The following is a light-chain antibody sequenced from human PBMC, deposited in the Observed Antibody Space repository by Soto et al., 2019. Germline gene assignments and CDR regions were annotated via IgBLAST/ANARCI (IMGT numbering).Light chain of an antibody. V-gene: IGKV1-39*01. CDR1: ETITSY. CDR3: QQSYTPQIT. J-gene: IGKJ4*01. CDR2: LAS. Sequence: DIQMTQSPSSLSASVGDRITITCRASETITSYLHWYQQIPGKAPRLLIFLASNLQRGVPSRFSDRGSGTNFTLTISGLQPEDFAIYFCQQSYTPQITFGGGTKVDIK.